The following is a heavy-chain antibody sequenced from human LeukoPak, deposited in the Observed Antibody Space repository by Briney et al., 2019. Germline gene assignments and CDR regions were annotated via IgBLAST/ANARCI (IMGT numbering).Heavy chain of an antibody. CDR3: ARHGKDSSSWSYYYYYMDV. CDR2: IYPGDSDT. CDR1: GYSFTSYW. D-gene: IGHD6-13*01. V-gene: IGHV5-51*01. J-gene: IGHJ6*03. Sequence: GESLKISCKGSGYSFTSYWIGWVRQMPGKGLEWMGIIYPGDSDTRYSPSFQGQVTISADKSISTAYLQWSSLKASDTAMYYRARHGKDSSSWSYYYYYMDVWGKGTTVTVSS.